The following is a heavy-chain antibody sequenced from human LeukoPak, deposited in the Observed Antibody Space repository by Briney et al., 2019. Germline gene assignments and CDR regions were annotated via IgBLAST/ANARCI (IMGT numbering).Heavy chain of an antibody. Sequence: GASVKVSCKASGYTFTSYDINWVRQATGQGLEWMGWMNPNSGNTGYAQKFQGRVTMTRNTSISTAYMELSSLRSEDTAVYYCARVEHYYDSSGYYPVPYYYYYGMDVWGQGTTVTVSS. V-gene: IGHV1-8*01. CDR3: ARVEHYYDSSGYYPVPYYYYYGMDV. J-gene: IGHJ6*02. CDR2: MNPNSGNT. D-gene: IGHD3-22*01. CDR1: GYTFTSYD.